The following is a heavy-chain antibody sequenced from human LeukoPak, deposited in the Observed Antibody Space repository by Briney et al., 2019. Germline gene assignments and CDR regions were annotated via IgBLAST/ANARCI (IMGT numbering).Heavy chain of an antibody. J-gene: IGHJ4*02. V-gene: IGHV3-30-3*01. CDR1: GFTFSSYA. CDR2: ISYDGSNK. CDR3: ARDRVYYYDSRGKDY. D-gene: IGHD3-22*01. Sequence: PGGSLRLSCAASGFTFSSYAMHWVRQAPGKGLEWVAVISYDGSNKYYADSVKGRFTISRDNSKNTLYLQMNSLRAEDTAVYYCARDRVYYYDSRGKDYWGQGTLVTVSS.